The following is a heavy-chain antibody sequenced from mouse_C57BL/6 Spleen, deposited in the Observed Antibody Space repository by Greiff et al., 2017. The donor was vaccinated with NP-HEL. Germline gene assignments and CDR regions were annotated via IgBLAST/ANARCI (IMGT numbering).Heavy chain of an antibody. D-gene: IGHD4-1*01. Sequence: VQLQQSGAELVRPGASVKLSCTASGFNIKDDYMHWVKQRPEQGLEWIGWIDPENGDTEYASKFQGKATITADTSSNTAYLQLSSLTSEDTAVYYCTPALSLTGTRFDYWGQGTTLTVSS. V-gene: IGHV14-4*01. CDR3: TPALSLTGTRFDY. CDR1: GFNIKDDY. CDR2: IDPENGDT. J-gene: IGHJ2*01.